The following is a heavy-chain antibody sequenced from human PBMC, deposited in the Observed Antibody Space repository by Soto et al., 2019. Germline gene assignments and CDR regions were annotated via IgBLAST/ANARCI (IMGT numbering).Heavy chain of an antibody. CDR1: GGSFSGYY. J-gene: IGHJ4*02. Sequence: PSETLSLTCVVYGGSFSGYYWSWIRQPPGKGLEWIGEINHSGSTNYNPSLKSRVTISVDTSKNQFSLKLSSVTAADTAVYYCARGRYNWNYWGQGTLVTVSS. CDR3: ARGRYNWNY. D-gene: IGHD1-20*01. CDR2: INHSGST. V-gene: IGHV4-34*01.